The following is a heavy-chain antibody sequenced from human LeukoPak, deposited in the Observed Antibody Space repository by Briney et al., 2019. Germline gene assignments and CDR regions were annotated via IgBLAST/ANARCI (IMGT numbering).Heavy chain of an antibody. CDR2: INPNSGGT. Sequence: ASVKVSCKASGYTFTSFAMNWVRQAPGQGLEWMGWINPNSGGTNYAQKFQGRVTMTRDTSISTAYMELSRLRSDDTAVYYCARDMGEIVVVVAAIPEFDYWGQATLVTVSS. CDR1: GYTFTSFA. J-gene: IGHJ4*02. V-gene: IGHV1-2*02. D-gene: IGHD2-15*01. CDR3: ARDMGEIVVVVAAIPEFDY.